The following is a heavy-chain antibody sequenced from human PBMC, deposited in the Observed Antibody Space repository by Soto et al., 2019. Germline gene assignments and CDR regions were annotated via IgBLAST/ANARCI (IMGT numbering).Heavy chain of an antibody. CDR3: ARNFATEFFDA. CDR1: GYTFSTYW. D-gene: IGHD4-17*01. CDR2: IYPGDSDT. V-gene: IGHV5-51*01. Sequence: PGESLEISCKGSGYTFSTYWIAWVRQMPGKGLEWMGIIYPGDSDTKYSPAFQGQVTISADKSINTAYLQWTSLEASDTAMYYCARNFATEFFDAGGQGTLVTVS. J-gene: IGHJ4*02.